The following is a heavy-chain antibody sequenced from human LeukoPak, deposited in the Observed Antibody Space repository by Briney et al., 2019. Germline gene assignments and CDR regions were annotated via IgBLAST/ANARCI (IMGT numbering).Heavy chain of an antibody. CDR1: GGSISSYY. CDR3: ARDASARGGSFDP. V-gene: IGHV4-59*01. J-gene: IGHJ5*02. Sequence: SETLSLTCTVSGGSISSYYWSWIRQPPGKGLEWIGYIYYSGSTNYYPSLKSRVTISVDTSKNQFSLKLSSVTAADTAVYYCARDASARGGSFDPWGQGTLVTVSS. CDR2: IYYSGST. D-gene: IGHD3-10*01.